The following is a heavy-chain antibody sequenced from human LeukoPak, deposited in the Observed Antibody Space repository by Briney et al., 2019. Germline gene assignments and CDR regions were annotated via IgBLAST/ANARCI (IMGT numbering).Heavy chain of an antibody. Sequence: PGGSLRLSCAASGFTFSNAWMSWVRQAPGKGLEWVGRIKSKTDGCTTDYAAPVKGRFTISRDDSKNTLYLQMNSLKAEDTAVYYCTTPGSYYPYFDYWGQGTLVTVSS. J-gene: IGHJ4*02. CDR1: GFTFSNAW. V-gene: IGHV3-15*01. CDR2: IKSKTDGCTT. D-gene: IGHD1-26*01. CDR3: TTPGSYYPYFDY.